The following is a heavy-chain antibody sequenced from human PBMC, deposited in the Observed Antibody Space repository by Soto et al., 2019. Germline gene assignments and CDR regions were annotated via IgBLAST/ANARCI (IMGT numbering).Heavy chain of an antibody. J-gene: IGHJ3*02. CDR2: ISPSSSYT. CDR1: GFTFSDYY. V-gene: IGHV3-11*06. Sequence: QVQLVESGGGMVKPGGSLRLSCAASGFTFSDYYMSWIRQAPGKGLAWVSYISPSSSYTNYAVSVKGRFTISRDNAKNSAYLQMNSLRAEDTAVYYCARNHIAASGTSAYDIWGQGTMVTVSS. D-gene: IGHD6-13*01. CDR3: ARNHIAASGTSAYDI.